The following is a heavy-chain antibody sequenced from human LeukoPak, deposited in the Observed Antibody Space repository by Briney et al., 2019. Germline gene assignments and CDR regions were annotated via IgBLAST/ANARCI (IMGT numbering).Heavy chain of an antibody. J-gene: IGHJ6*04. CDR1: GFTFSSYS. CDR3: ARAGGVVVPAAIGVGLYYYYGMDV. CDR2: ISSSSSYI. D-gene: IGHD2-2*01. V-gene: IGHV3-21*01. Sequence: GGSLRLSCAASGFTFSSYSMNWVRQAPGKGLEWVSSISSSSSYIYYADSVKGRFTISRDNAKNSLYLQMNSLRAEDTAVYYCARAGGVVVPAAIGVGLYYYYGMDVWGKGTTVTVSS.